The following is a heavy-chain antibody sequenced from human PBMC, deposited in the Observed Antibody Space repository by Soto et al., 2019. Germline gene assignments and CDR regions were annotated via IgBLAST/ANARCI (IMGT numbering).Heavy chain of an antibody. CDR1: VFTFSYYW. J-gene: IGHJ4*02. CDR2: INGDGSIT. V-gene: IGHV3-74*01. D-gene: IGHD3-16*01. CDR3: TKDTFGAEDY. Sequence: GGSLRLSCAASVFTFSYYWMHWFRQAPGKGLMWVSRINGDGSITNYADSVKGRFTISRDNAKNTLYLQMNSLRAEDTAVYYCTKDTFGAEDYWGQGTLVTVSS.